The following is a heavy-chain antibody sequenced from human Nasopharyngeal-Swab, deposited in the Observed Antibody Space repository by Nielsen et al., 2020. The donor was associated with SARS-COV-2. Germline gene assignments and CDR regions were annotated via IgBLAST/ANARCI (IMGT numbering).Heavy chain of an antibody. V-gene: IGHV3-13*04. CDR2: IGTAGDT. Sequence: GESLKISCAASGFTFSSYDMHWVRQATGKGLERVSAIGTAGDTYYPGSVKGRFTISRENAKNFLYLQMNSLRAGDTAVYYCAREGKTTRYGMDVWGQGTTVTVSS. J-gene: IGHJ6*02. D-gene: IGHD1-7*01. CDR1: GFTFSSYD. CDR3: AREGKTTRYGMDV.